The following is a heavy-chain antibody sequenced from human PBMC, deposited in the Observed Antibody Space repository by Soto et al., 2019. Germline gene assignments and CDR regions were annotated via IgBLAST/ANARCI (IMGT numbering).Heavy chain of an antibody. D-gene: IGHD2-8*01. CDR1: GTSMSGHF. J-gene: IGHJ5*02. CDR3: ARCVCLSLVRTGWFDP. Sequence: QVQLQESGPGLVKASETLSLTCTVSGTSMSGHFWSWMRQPPGKGLEWIGYGYYSGSTLYNPSLKSRVTISLDTSKNHLSLRLNSVTSADTAVYYCARCVCLSLVRTGWFDPWGQGTLVTVSS. CDR2: GYYSGST. V-gene: IGHV4-59*11.